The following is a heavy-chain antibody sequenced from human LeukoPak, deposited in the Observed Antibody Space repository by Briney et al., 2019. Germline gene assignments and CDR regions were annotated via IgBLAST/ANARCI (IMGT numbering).Heavy chain of an antibody. CDR2: IYYSGST. D-gene: IGHD3-3*01. CDR1: GGSISSGGYY. Sequence: SQTLSLTCTVSGGSISSGGYYWSWIRQHPGKGLEWIGYIYYSGSTYYNPSLKSRVTISVDTSKNQFSLKLSSVTAADTAVYYCARARFLEWLSPYYFDYWGQGTLVTVSS. J-gene: IGHJ4*02. V-gene: IGHV4-31*03. CDR3: ARARFLEWLSPYYFDY.